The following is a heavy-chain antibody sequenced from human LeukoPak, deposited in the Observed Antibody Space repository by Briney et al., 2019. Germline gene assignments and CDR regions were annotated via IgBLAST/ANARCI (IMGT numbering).Heavy chain of an antibody. Sequence: SETLSLTCTVSGGSISSSSYYWGWIRQPPGKGLEWIGSIYYSGSTYYNPSLKSRVTISVDTSKNQFSLKLSSVTAADTAVYYCARVFGGSYFTFDYWGQGTLVTVSS. V-gene: IGHV4-39*07. CDR1: GGSISSSSYY. J-gene: IGHJ4*02. D-gene: IGHD1-26*01. CDR3: ARVFGGSYFTFDY. CDR2: IYYSGST.